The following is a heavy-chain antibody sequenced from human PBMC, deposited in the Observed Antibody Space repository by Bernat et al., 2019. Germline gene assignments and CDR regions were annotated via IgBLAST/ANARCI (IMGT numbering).Heavy chain of an antibody. CDR1: GYTFTSYA. V-gene: IGHV1-3*01. D-gene: IGHD6-13*01. CDR2: INAGNGNT. CDR3: ARDRLIAAAAHDAFDI. J-gene: IGHJ3*02. Sequence: QVQLVQSGAEVKKPGASVKVSCKASGYTFTSYAMHWVRQAPGQRLEWMGWINAGNGNTKYSQKFQGRVTITRDTSASTAYMELSSLRSEDTAVYYCARDRLIAAAAHDAFDIWGQGTMVTVSS.